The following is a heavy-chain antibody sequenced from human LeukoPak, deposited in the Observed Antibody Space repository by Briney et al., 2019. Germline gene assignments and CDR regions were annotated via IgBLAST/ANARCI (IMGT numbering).Heavy chain of an antibody. V-gene: IGHV1-46*01. Sequence: ASVKVSCKASGYTFTSYYMHWVRQARGQGLEWMGIINPSGGSTSYAQKFQGRVTMTRDTSTSTVYMELSSLRSEDTAVFYCARSIAVADDYWGQGTLVTVSS. J-gene: IGHJ4*02. CDR3: ARSIAVADDY. CDR1: GYTFTSYY. D-gene: IGHD6-19*01. CDR2: INPSGGST.